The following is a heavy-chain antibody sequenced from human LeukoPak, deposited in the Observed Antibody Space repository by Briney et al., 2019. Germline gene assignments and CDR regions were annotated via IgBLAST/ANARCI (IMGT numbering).Heavy chain of an antibody. CDR2: MYYSGRA. CDR3: ATHQPLLQLLDY. V-gene: IGHV4-39*01. J-gene: IGHJ4*02. Sequence: PSETLSLTCTVSGGSMSTSSYYWGWIRQSPGKGLEWIGSMYYSGRAHYNPSLKSRVTISVDTSKNQFSLKLSSVTAADTAVYYCATHQPLLQLLDYWGQGTLVTVSS. CDR1: GGSMSTSSYY. D-gene: IGHD1-1*01.